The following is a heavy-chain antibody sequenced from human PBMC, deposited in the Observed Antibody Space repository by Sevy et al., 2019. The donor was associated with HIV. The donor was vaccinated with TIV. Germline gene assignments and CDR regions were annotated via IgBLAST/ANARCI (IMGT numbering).Heavy chain of an antibody. J-gene: IGHJ3*02. V-gene: IGHV4-59*08. CDR2: VYYTGGT. Sequence: SETLSLTCTVSGGSINSDHWNWIRQPPGKGLEWIGYVYYTGGTNYNPSLKNRVTLSVDRTKNQFSLKRTSVTAADTAVYYCARRNDFDIWGQRTMVTVSS. CDR1: GGSINSDH. CDR3: ARRNDFDI.